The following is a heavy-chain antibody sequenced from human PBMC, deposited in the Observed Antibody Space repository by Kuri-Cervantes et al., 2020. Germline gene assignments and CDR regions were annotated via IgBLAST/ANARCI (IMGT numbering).Heavy chain of an antibody. D-gene: IGHD1-26*01. Sequence: GESLKISCAASGFTFSSYGMHWVRQAPGKGLEWVAVIWYDGSNKYYADSVKGRFTISRDNSKNTLYLQMNSLRAEDTAVYYCASSGSYRFDYWGQGILVTVSS. CDR2: IWYDGSNK. CDR1: GFTFSSYG. CDR3: ASSGSYRFDY. J-gene: IGHJ4*02. V-gene: IGHV3-33*01.